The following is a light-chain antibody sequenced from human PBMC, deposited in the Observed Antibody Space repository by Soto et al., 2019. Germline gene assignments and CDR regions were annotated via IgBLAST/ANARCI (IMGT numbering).Light chain of an antibody. CDR1: NIGSRS. CDR3: SSYASSRTLL. CDR2: DDG. V-gene: IGLV3-21*02. Sequence: SYELSQPPSVTVAPGQTATITCAGTNIGSRSVHWFQQKPGQAPLLVVYDDGDRPSGIPERFSGSNSGNTATLTISRGEAGDEADYYCSSYASSRTLLFGEGTKLTVL. J-gene: IGLJ2*01.